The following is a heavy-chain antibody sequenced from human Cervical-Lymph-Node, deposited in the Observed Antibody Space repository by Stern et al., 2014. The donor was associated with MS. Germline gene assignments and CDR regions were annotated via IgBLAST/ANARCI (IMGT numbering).Heavy chain of an antibody. CDR1: GGSISSGGYS. Sequence: QLQLQESGSGLVKLSQTLSLTCTVSGGSISSGGYSWSWIRQSPGKGLEWIGYIWQSGSTYYNPSLKSRVTMSVDRAKTQFSLRLSSVTAADTAVYYCARFDNTSGYYSAFDYWGQGALVAVSS. CDR2: IWQSGST. CDR3: ARFDNTSGYYSAFDY. D-gene: IGHD3-3*01. J-gene: IGHJ4*02. V-gene: IGHV4-30-2*06.